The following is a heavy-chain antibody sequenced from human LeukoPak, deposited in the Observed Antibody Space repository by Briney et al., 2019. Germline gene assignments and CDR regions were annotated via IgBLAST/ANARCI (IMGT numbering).Heavy chain of an antibody. V-gene: IGHV1-18*01. D-gene: IGHD3-22*01. CDR3: ARDRAEDHYDSSGRGWFDY. CDR1: GYTFTSYG. J-gene: IGHJ4*02. CDR2: ISAYNGNT. Sequence: GASVKVSCKASGYTFTSYGISWVRQAPGQGLERMGWISAYNGNTNYAQKLQGRVTMTTDTSTSTAYMELRSLRSDDTAVYYCARDRAEDHYDSSGRGWFDYWGQGTLVTVSS.